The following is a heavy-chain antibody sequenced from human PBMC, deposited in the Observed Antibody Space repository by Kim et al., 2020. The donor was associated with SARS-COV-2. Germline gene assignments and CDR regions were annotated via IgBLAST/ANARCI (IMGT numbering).Heavy chain of an antibody. V-gene: IGHV3-11*01. Sequence: AYFVKGRFTSTRDNAKNSLYLKMNSLRAEDTAVYYCARARSAGWPLMDVWGQGTTVTVSS. J-gene: IGHJ6*02. CDR3: ARARSAGWPLMDV. D-gene: IGHD6-19*01.